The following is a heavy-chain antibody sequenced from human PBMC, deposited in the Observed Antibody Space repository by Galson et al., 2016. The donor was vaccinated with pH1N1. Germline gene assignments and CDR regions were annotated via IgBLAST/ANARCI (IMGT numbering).Heavy chain of an antibody. CDR1: GFSFSNFV. CDR2: ISGTSLSR. V-gene: IGHV3-23*01. J-gene: IGHJ4*02. Sequence: SLRLSCAASGFSFSNFVMSWVRQAPGKGLEWVSSISGTSLSRYYTDSVKGRFTTTRDNSRNTLFLQMDSLRAEDTAVYYCAKPSDKRLKFYYFDSLGQGTLVTVSS. CDR3: AKPSDKRLKFYYFDS. D-gene: IGHD5-24*01.